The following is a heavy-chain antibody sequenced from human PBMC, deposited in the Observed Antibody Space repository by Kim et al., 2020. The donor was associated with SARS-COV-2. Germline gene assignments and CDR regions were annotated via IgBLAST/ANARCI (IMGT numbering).Heavy chain of an antibody. V-gene: IGHV1-18*01. CDR3: ARDAPRGDFWSGSFDY. Sequence: ASVKVSCKASGYTFTSYGISWVRQAPGQGLEWMGWISAHNGNTNYAQKVQGRVTMTTDTSTSTAYMELRSLRSDDTAVYYCARDAPRGDFWSGSFDYWGQGTLVTVSS. CDR2: ISAHNGNT. J-gene: IGHJ4*02. CDR1: GYTFTSYG. D-gene: IGHD3-3*01.